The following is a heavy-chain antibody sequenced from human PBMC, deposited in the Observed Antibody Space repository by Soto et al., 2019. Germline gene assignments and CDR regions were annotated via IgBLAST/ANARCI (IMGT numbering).Heavy chain of an antibody. CDR1: GFTFSSYA. D-gene: IGHD4-17*01. CDR2: ISYDGSNK. Sequence: GGSLRLSCAASGFTFSSYAMHWVRQAPGKGLEWVAVISYDGSNKYYADSVKGRFTISRDNSKNTLYLQMNSLRAEDTAVYYCASLFTVENWFDPWGQGTLVTVSS. V-gene: IGHV3-30-3*01. CDR3: ASLFTVENWFDP. J-gene: IGHJ5*02.